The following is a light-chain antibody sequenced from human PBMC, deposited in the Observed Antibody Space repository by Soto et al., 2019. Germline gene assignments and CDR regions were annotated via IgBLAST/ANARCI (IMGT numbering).Light chain of an antibody. CDR2: DAS. V-gene: IGKV3-11*01. J-gene: IGKJ2*01. CDR3: QQYGNSPYT. CDR1: QSVSSY. Sequence: EIVLTQSPATLSLSPGERATLSCRASQSVSSYLAWYQQKPGQAPRLLIYDASNRATGIPARFSGSGSGTDFTLTISSLEPEDFAVYYGQQYGNSPYTFGQGTKLEIK.